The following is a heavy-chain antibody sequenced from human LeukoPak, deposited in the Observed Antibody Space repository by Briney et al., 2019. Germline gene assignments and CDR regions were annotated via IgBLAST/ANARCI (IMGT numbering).Heavy chain of an antibody. V-gene: IGHV4-30-4*01. J-gene: IGHJ5*02. CDR1: GGSISSGDYY. CDR3: ASLDSSGYWFDP. Sequence: PSETLSLTCTVSGGSISSGDYYWSWIRQPPGKGLEWIGYIYYSGSTYYNPSLKSRVTISVDTSKNQFSLELSSVTAADTAVYYCASLDSSGYWFDPWGQGTLVTVSS. CDR2: IYYSGST. D-gene: IGHD6-19*01.